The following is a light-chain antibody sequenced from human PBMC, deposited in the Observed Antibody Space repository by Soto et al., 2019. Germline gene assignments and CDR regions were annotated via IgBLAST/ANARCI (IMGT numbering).Light chain of an antibody. CDR3: CSYAGSFYV. CDR1: SSDVGGYNY. CDR2: DVS. J-gene: IGLJ1*01. Sequence: QSALTQPRSVSGSHGQSVTLSCTGTSSDVGGYNYVSWYQQHPGKAPKLMIYDVSEPPSGVPDRFSGSKSGNTASLAISGLQAEDEADYYCCSYAGSFYVFGTGTKLTVL. V-gene: IGLV2-11*01.